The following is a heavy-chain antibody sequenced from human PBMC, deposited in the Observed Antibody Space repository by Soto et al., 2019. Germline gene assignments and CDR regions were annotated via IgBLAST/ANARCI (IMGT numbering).Heavy chain of an antibody. D-gene: IGHD4-4*01. CDR1: GFTFSSFS. V-gene: IGHV3-64D*06. CDR3: VKGRGVANYDFVV. CDR2: VSSDGGRI. Sequence: PGGSLRLSCSASGFTFSSFSMHWVRQSPEKGLEYVSHVSSDGGRIYYADSVKGRFTISRDNSKNMLYLKMSSLRPDDSAVYYCVKGRGVANYDFVVWGQGTMVTVSS. J-gene: IGHJ4*02.